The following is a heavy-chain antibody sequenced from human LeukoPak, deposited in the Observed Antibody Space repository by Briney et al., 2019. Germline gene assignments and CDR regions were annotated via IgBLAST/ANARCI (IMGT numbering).Heavy chain of an antibody. Sequence: ASVKVSCKASIYTFSDYGVTWVRQAPGQGLEWMGWINTHNRKTIYAKKFQGRVTMTTDTSTNTAYMEMTTLTSDDTAVYYCARDLAWGSGDLGTYYYNWLDAWGQGTLVSVSS. CDR3: ARDLAWGSGDLGTYYYNWLDA. V-gene: IGHV1-18*01. CDR2: INTHNRKT. J-gene: IGHJ5*02. CDR1: IYTFSDYG. D-gene: IGHD3-10*01.